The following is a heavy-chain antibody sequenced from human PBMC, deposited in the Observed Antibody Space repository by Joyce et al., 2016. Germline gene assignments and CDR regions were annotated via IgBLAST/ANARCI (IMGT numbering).Heavy chain of an antibody. CDR1: GIDISGYA. CDR3: ARIGYGVSLGNGFDP. Sequence: QVHLVESGGGVVQPGNSLRLSCVVSGIDISGYAFNWVGQAPGKGLDWVTTISHDGYRRDADSVKGRFTVSRDDSKKMVDLEMNNLRVDDTAIYYCARIGYGVSLGNGFDPWGQGTPVTVSS. J-gene: IGHJ5*02. D-gene: IGHD2-15*01. V-gene: IGHV3-30*04. CDR2: ISHDGYR.